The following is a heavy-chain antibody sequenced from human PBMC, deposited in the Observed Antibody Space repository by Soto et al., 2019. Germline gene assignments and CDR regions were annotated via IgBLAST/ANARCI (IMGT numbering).Heavy chain of an antibody. CDR3: TKGIYGGSDY. Sequence: PGGSLRLSCTASGFTFSTYALGWVRQDPGKGLEWVSGIRASGGDTYYADSVKGRFTISRDNSRNTMYLQMNSLRPEDTAVYYCTKGIYGGSDYWGQGTPVTVSP. CDR1: GFTFSTYA. D-gene: IGHD4-17*01. V-gene: IGHV3-23*01. J-gene: IGHJ4*02. CDR2: IRASGGDT.